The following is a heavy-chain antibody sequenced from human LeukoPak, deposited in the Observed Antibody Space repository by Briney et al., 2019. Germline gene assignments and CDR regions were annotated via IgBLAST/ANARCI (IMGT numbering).Heavy chain of an antibody. CDR3: ARDGSPTYYDSSGYSLNFDY. J-gene: IGHJ4*02. V-gene: IGHV3-9*01. D-gene: IGHD3-22*01. Sequence: GGSLRLSCAASGFTFDDYAMHWVRQAPGKGLEWVSGISWNSGSIGYADSVKGRFTISRDNAKNSLYLQMNSLRAEDTAVYYCARDGSPTYYDSSGYSLNFDYWGQGTLVTVSS. CDR1: GFTFDDYA. CDR2: ISWNSGSI.